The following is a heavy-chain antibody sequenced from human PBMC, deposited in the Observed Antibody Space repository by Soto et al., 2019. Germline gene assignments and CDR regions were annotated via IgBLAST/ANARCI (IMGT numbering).Heavy chain of an antibody. J-gene: IGHJ4*02. CDR3: ARDRKIVEVPGAPPSDH. CDR2: ISGSGGST. D-gene: IGHD2-2*01. V-gene: IGHV3-23*01. CDR1: GFTFSNYA. Sequence: PGGSLRLSCAASGFTFSNYAMSWVRQAPGKGLEWVSGISGSGGSTYYADSVKGRFTISRDNSKNTVFLQMNSLRAEDTAVYYCARDRKIVEVPGAPPSDHWGQGTLVTVSS.